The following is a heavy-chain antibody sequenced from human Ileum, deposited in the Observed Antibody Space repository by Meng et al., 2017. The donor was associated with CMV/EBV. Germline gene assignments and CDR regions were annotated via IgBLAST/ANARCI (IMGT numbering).Heavy chain of an antibody. CDR2: LYYSGTT. CDR1: GGSISIGRHY. Sequence: HLQLQESGPGLVTPSETLSLICTVSGGSISIGRHYWGWIRQPPGKGLEWIGILYYSGTTYYNPSLKSRVTMSVGTSENQFSLKMNSVTAADTAVYYCARWSPESSSWSGFDFWGQGTLVTVSS. V-gene: IGHV4-39*07. J-gene: IGHJ4*02. D-gene: IGHD6-13*01. CDR3: ARWSPESSSWSGFDF.